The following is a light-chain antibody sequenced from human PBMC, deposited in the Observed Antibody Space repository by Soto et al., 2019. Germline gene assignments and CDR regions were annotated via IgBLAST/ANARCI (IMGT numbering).Light chain of an antibody. V-gene: IGLV1-40*01. J-gene: IGLJ2*01. CDR3: QSYDSSLSVVV. CDR1: SSNIGAGYD. CDR2: GNS. Sequence: QAVATQPPSVSGAPGQRVTISCTGSSSNIGAGYDVHWYQQLPGTAPKLLIYGNSNRPSGVPDRFSGSKSGTSASLAITGLQAEDEADYYCQSYDSSLSVVVFGGGTKLTVL.